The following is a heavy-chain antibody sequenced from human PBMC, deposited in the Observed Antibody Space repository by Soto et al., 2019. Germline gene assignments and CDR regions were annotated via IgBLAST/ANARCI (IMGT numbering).Heavy chain of an antibody. V-gene: IGHV4-39*01. CDR1: CGSIISSSSY. J-gene: IGHJ6*02. CDR2: IYYSGST. Sequence: SETLSLTTRCSCGSIISSSSYLGWIRKPPGKGLEWIGSIYYSGSTFYNPSLKSRVTISVDTSKNQFSLKLSSVTAADTAVYYCARAAGRRPSYIVGATGYYYGMDVWGQGTTVTVSS. CDR3: ARAAGRRPSYIVGATGYYYGMDV. D-gene: IGHD1-26*01.